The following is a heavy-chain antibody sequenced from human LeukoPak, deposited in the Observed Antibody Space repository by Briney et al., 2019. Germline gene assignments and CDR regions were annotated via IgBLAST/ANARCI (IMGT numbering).Heavy chain of an antibody. Sequence: SQTLSLTCTVSGGSLSSGGYYWSWVRQHPGKGLEWIGYIYYSGSTYYNPSLKSRVTISVDTSKNQFSLKLSSVTAADTAVYYCARDHDYGDYSYGMDVWGQGTTVTVSS. J-gene: IGHJ6*02. CDR1: GGSLSSGGYY. V-gene: IGHV4-31*03. CDR2: IYYSGST. D-gene: IGHD4-17*01. CDR3: ARDHDYGDYSYGMDV.